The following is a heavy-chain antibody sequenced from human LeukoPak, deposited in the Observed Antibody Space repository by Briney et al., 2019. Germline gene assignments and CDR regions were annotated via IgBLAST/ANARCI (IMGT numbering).Heavy chain of an antibody. V-gene: IGHV4-34*01. CDR3: ASGNKAAVDY. J-gene: IGHJ4*02. Sequence: SVTLSLTCAVYGGSFSGYYWSWLRQPPGKGLEWIGEINRSGSTNYNPSLKSRVTISVDTSKNQFSLKVSSVTAADSAVYYCASGNKAAVDYWGQGTLVTVSS. D-gene: IGHD6-13*01. CDR1: GGSFSGYY. CDR2: INRSGST.